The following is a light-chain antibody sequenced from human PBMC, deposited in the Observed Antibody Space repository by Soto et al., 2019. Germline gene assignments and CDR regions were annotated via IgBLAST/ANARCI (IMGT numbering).Light chain of an antibody. CDR1: KLGDKY. CDR3: QAWGTSTYV. Sequence: SYELTQPPSVSVSPGKTASITCSGDKLGDKYVCWYQQKPGQSPVLVIYKDTKRPSGIPERFSGSNSGNTATLTISGTQAMYEADYYCQAWGTSTYVFGTGTKVTVL. CDR2: KDT. J-gene: IGLJ1*01. V-gene: IGLV3-1*01.